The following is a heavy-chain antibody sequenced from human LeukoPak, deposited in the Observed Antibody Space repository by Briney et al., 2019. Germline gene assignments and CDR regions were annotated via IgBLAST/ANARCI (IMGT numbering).Heavy chain of an antibody. J-gene: IGHJ4*02. D-gene: IGHD1-26*01. CDR3: ARIEWEGPHPTLNY. CDR2: ISGTSSTM. Sequence: GGSLRLSCAASGFTFSSYSMNWVRQAPGKGLDWVSYISGTSSTMHYADSVKGRFTISRDNAKNSLYLQMNSLRAEDTAVYYCARIEWEGPHPTLNYWGQGTLATASS. V-gene: IGHV3-48*04. CDR1: GFTFSSYS.